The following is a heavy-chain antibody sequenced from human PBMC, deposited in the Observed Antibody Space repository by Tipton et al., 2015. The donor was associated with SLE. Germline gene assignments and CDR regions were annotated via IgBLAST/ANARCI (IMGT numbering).Heavy chain of an antibody. CDR3: ARSGREGYDRGGAFDI. V-gene: IGHV1-8*01. D-gene: IGHD5-24*01. CDR2: VNPNSGNS. J-gene: IGHJ3*02. Sequence: QSGPEVKAPGASVRVSCKASGYTFSSYDINWVRQAAGQGLEWMGWVNPNSGNSGFAQKFQGRVTMTRRTSIMTAYMELSSLKSDDTAVYYCARSGREGYDRGGAFDIWGQGTTVTVSS. CDR1: GYTFSSYD.